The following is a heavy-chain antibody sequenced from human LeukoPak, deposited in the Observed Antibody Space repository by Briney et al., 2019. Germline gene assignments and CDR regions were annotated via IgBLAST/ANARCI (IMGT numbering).Heavy chain of an antibody. Sequence: SETLSLTCTVSGGPIRSYYWTWIRQPPGKGPEWIGHIYYTGSTTYNPSLKSRVTISVDTSKNQFSLKLTSVTAADTAVYYCARGPAAGIDTGHYDYWGQGILVTVSS. V-gene: IGHV4-59*01. D-gene: IGHD6-13*01. J-gene: IGHJ4*02. CDR3: ARGPAAGIDTGHYDY. CDR1: GGPIRSYY. CDR2: IYYTGST.